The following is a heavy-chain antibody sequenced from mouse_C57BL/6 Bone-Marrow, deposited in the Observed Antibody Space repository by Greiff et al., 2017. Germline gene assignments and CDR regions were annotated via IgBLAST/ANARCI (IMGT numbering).Heavy chain of an antibody. CDR2: ISDGGSYT. CDR3: ARDGGLRHSFAY. CDR1: GFTFSSYA. D-gene: IGHD2-4*01. J-gene: IGHJ3*01. Sequence: EVQLQESGGGLVKPGGSLKLSCAASGFTFSSYAMPWVRQTPEQGLEWVATISDGGSYTYYPDNVKGRFTMARDNAKNTPYLQMSYLKSEDTAMYYCARDGGLRHSFAYWGQGTLVTVSA. V-gene: IGHV5-4*01.